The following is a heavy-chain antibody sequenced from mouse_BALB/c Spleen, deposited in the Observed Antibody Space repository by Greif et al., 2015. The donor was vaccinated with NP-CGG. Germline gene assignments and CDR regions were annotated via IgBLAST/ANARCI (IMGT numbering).Heavy chain of an antibody. CDR1: GFTFSSYG. CDR2: ISSGGSYT. V-gene: IGHV5-6*01. CDR3: AREYGKGAMDY. J-gene: IGHJ4*01. D-gene: IGHD2-10*02. Sequence: DVHLVESGGDLVKPGGSLKLSCAASGFTFSSYGMSWVRQTPDKRLEWVATISSGGSYTYYPDSVKGRFTISRDNAKNTLYLQMSSLKSEDTAMYYCAREYGKGAMDYWGQGTSVTVSS.